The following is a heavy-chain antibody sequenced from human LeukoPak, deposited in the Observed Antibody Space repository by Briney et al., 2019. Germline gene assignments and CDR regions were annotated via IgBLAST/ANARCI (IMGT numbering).Heavy chain of an antibody. CDR3: ARDRGGWWVDY. V-gene: IGHV1-18*01. CDR2: ISAYNGNT. Sequence: ASLKVSCKASRYTFTSYGISWVRQAPGQGLEWMGWISAYNGNTNYAQKLQGRVTMTTDTSTSTAYRELRSLRSDDTAVYYCARDRGGWWVDYWGQGTLGTVSS. CDR1: RYTFTSYG. J-gene: IGHJ4*02. D-gene: IGHD6-19*01.